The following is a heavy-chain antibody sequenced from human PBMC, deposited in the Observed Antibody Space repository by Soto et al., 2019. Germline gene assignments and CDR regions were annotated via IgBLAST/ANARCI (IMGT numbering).Heavy chain of an antibody. CDR1: GGSISSES. J-gene: IGHJ4*02. CDR3: ARGHYDLSSGYFATIDY. V-gene: IGHV4-59*08. CDR2: IHYSGST. Sequence: SETLSLSCTVSGGSISSESRSWIRQPPGKRLGWIGYIHYSGSTKYNPSLKSRVTISADTSKNQFSLKLSSVTAADTAVYYCARGHYDLSSGYFATIDYWGQGTLVT. D-gene: IGHD3-3*01.